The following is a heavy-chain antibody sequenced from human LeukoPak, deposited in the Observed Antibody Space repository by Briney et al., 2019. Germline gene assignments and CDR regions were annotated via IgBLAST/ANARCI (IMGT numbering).Heavy chain of an antibody. V-gene: IGHV3-30-3*01. J-gene: IGHJ4*02. Sequence: PGRSLRLSCAASGFTFSSYAMHWVRQAPGKGLEWVAVISYDGSNKYYADSVKGRFTISRDNSKNTLYLQMNSLRAEDTAVYYCARGAGTFEYWGQGTLVAVSS. CDR3: ARGAGTFEY. CDR2: ISYDGSNK. CDR1: GFTFSSYA. D-gene: IGHD1-1*01.